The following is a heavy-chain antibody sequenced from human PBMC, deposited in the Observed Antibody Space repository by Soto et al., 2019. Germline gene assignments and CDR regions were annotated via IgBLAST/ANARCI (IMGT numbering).Heavy chain of an antibody. D-gene: IGHD3-16*02. Sequence: EVQLLESGGGLVQPGGCLRLSCAASGFTFSSYAMSWVRQAPGKGLEWVSAISGSGGSTYYADSVKGRFTISRDNSKNTLYLQMNSLRAEDTAVYYCAKEPIMITFGGVIVQNNYFDYWGQGTLVTVSS. V-gene: IGHV3-23*01. CDR1: GFTFSSYA. CDR2: ISGSGGST. CDR3: AKEPIMITFGGVIVQNNYFDY. J-gene: IGHJ4*02.